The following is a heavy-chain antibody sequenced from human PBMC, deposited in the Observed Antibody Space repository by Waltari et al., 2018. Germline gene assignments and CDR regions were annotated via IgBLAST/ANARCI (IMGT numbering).Heavy chain of an antibody. CDR2: VKSDGSDT. D-gene: IGHD3-3*01. CDR1: GFTFSSYW. CDR3: TRGPRTGNYEYGLDV. V-gene: IGHV3-74*01. Sequence: EVQLVESGGGLVQPGGSLRLSCAASGFTFSSYWMHWVRQAPGKGLVWVSRVKSDGSDTDSADFAKGRFTISRDNAKNTLYLQMKGLRGDDTAIYYCTRGPRTGNYEYGLDVWGQGTMVTVSS. J-gene: IGHJ3*01.